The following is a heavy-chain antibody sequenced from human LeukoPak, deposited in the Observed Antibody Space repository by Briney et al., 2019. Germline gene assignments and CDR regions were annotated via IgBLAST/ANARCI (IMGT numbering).Heavy chain of an antibody. Sequence: GASVKVSCKASGGTFSSYAISWVRQAPGQGLEWMGRIIPILGIANYAQKFQGRVTITADKPTSTAYMELSSLRSEDTAVYYCAIGYSYGYEYFDYWGQGTLVTVSS. CDR3: AIGYSYGYEYFDY. CDR2: IIPILGIA. CDR1: GGTFSSYA. D-gene: IGHD5-18*01. J-gene: IGHJ4*02. V-gene: IGHV1-69*04.